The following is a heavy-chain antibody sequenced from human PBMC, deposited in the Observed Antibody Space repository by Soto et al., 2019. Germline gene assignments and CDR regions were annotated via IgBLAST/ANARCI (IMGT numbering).Heavy chain of an antibody. CDR2: INPNSGGT. CDR3: ARDREVVAADYYYGMDV. CDR1: GYTFTGYY. D-gene: IGHD2-15*01. Sequence: GASVKVSCKASGYTFTGYYMHWVRQAPGQGLEWMGWINPNSGGTNYAQKFQGWVTMTRDTSIGTAYMELSRLRSDDTAVYYCARDREVVAADYYYGMDVWGQGTTVTVSS. J-gene: IGHJ6*02. V-gene: IGHV1-2*04.